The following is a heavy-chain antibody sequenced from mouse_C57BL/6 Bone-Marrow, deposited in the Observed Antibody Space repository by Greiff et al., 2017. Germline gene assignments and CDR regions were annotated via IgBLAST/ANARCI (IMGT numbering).Heavy chain of an antibody. CDR1: GFTFSSYA. J-gene: IGHJ3*01. CDR2: ISDGGSYT. D-gene: IGHD2-4*01. CDR3: ARDQGDYFAY. V-gene: IGHV5-4*01. Sequence: EVKLVESGGGLVKPGGSLKLSCAASGFTFSSYAMSWVRQTPEKRLEWVATISDGGSYTYYPDNVKGRFTISRDNAKNNLYLQMSHLKSEDTAMYYCARDQGDYFAYWGKGTLVTVSA.